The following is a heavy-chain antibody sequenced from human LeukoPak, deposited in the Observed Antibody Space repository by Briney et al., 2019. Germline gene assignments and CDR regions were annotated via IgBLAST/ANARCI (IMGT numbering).Heavy chain of an antibody. CDR2: IYYSGST. D-gene: IGHD2-21*02. Sequence: KSSETLSLTCTVSGGSISSYYWSWIRQPPGKGLEWIGYIYYSGSTNYNPSLKSRVTISVDTSKNQFSLKLSSVTAADTAVYYCARVKNCGGGCYSFDYWGQGTLVTVSS. CDR3: ARVKNCGGGCYSFDY. V-gene: IGHV4-59*01. CDR1: GGSISSYY. J-gene: IGHJ4*02.